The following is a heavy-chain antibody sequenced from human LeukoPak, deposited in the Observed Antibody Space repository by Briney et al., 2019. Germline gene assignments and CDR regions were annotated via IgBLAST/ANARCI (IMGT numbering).Heavy chain of an antibody. D-gene: IGHD6-19*01. V-gene: IGHV3-7*01. CDR1: GFTFSSYW. Sequence: GGSLRLSCADSGFTFSSYWMSWVRQAPGKGLEWVANIKQDGSEKYYVDSVKGRFTISRDNAKKSLYLQMNSLRAEDTAVYYCARDGGWYKRGLDHYYYYMDVWGKGTTVIVSS. CDR2: IKQDGSEK. J-gene: IGHJ6*03. CDR3: ARDGGWYKRGLDHYYYYMDV.